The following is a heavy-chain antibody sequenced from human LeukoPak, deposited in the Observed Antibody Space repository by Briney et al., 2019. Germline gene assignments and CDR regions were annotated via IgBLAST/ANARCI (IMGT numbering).Heavy chain of an antibody. Sequence: GGSLRPSCAASGFTFSSYAMHWVRQAPGKGLEWVAVISYDGSNKYYADSVKGRFTISRDNSKNTLYLQMNSLRAEDTAVYYCARDHYSSSWYSGGSAFDIWGQGTMVTVSS. V-gene: IGHV3-30-3*01. CDR3: ARDHYSSSWYSGGSAFDI. CDR2: ISYDGSNK. J-gene: IGHJ3*02. D-gene: IGHD6-13*01. CDR1: GFTFSSYA.